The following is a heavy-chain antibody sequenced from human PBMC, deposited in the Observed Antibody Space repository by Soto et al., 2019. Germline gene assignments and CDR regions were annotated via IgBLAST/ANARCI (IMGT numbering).Heavy chain of an antibody. CDR1: GFSVDNSF. D-gene: IGHD2-8*02. CDR3: SRDHSSGGYDY. V-gene: IGHV3-53*01. Sequence: GGSLRLSCVASGFSVDNSFMSWVRQAPGKGLQWVSTISDDGRTYYADSVKGRFSLSRDKSRNTLYLQMNRLRVEDTAVYYCSRDHSSGGYDYRGQGTLVTVSS. J-gene: IGHJ4*02. CDR2: ISDDGRT.